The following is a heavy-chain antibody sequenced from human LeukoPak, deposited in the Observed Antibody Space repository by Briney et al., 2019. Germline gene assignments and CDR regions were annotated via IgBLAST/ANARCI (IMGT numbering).Heavy chain of an antibody. CDR3: AQTVRYFDWLLSPFDY. D-gene: IGHD3-9*01. V-gene: IGHV3-30*18. CDR2: ISYDGSNK. CDR1: GFTFSSYG. J-gene: IGHJ4*02. Sequence: GGSLRLSCAASGFTFSSYGMHWVRQAPGKGLKWVAVISYDGSNKYYADSVKGRFTISRDNSKNTLYLQMNSLRAEDTAVYYCAQTVRYFDWLLSPFDYWGQGTLVTVSS.